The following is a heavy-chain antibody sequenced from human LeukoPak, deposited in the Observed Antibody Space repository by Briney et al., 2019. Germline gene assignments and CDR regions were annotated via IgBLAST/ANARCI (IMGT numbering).Heavy chain of an antibody. J-gene: IGHJ6*02. CDR3: ARSTDGYNGNYYSD. D-gene: IGHD5-24*01. CDR2: ISYSGST. CDR1: GGSISSYY. Sequence: SETLSLTCTVSGGSISSYYWSWIRQPPGKGLEWIGYISYSGSTNYNPSLKSRVTISVDTSKNQFSLKLSSVTAADTAVYYCARSTDGYNGNYYSDWGQGTTVTVSS. V-gene: IGHV4-59*01.